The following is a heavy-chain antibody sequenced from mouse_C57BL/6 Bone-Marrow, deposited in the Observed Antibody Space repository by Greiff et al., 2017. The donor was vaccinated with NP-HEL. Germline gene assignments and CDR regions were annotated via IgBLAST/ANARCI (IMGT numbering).Heavy chain of an antibody. J-gene: IGHJ4*01. CDR3: ARAPRLLYGYSMDY. CDR1: GFTFTDYY. D-gene: IGHD2-12*01. Sequence: EVKVVESGGGLVQPGGSLSLSCAASGFTFTDYYMSWVRQPPGKALEWLGFIRNKANGYTSEYCASVTGRFTISSATSQCILYLQLIAMISADSATDYCARAPRLLYGYSMDYWGQGTSVTVSS. CDR2: IRNKANGYTS. V-gene: IGHV7-3*01.